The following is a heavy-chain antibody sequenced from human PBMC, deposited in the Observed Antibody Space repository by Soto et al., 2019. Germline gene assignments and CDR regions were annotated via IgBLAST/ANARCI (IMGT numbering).Heavy chain of an antibody. CDR2: ITPNGGST. J-gene: IGHJ4*02. CDR3: AKQKVLVTSTYYFDY. Sequence: GGSLRLSCASSGFTFSSCAMSWVRQAPGKGLEWVSSITPNGGSTYYADSVKGRFTISRDNSKNTLDLQMNSLRAEDTAIYYCAKQKVLVTSTYYFDYWGQGTLVTVSS. V-gene: IGHV3-23*01. D-gene: IGHD3-22*01. CDR1: GFTFSSCA.